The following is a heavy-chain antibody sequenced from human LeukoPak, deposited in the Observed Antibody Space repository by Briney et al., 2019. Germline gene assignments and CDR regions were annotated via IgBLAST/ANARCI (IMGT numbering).Heavy chain of an antibody. CDR2: IYYSGST. Sequence: SETLSLTCTVSGGSISGSNYYWGWIRQPPGKGLEWIGSIYYSGSTFYNPSLKSRVTISEDTSKNQFSLKLNSLTAADTAVYYCTFNLGSGSYAFDIWGQGTMVTVSS. CDR3: TFNLGSGSYAFDI. D-gene: IGHD3-10*01. J-gene: IGHJ3*02. CDR1: GGSISGSNYY. V-gene: IGHV4-39*07.